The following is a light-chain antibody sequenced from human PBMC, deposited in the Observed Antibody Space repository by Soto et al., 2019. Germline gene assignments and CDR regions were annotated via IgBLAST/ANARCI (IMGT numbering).Light chain of an antibody. CDR2: GAS. J-gene: IGKJ1*01. CDR1: QSVSSN. CDR3: RQYNSYSWT. V-gene: IGKV3-15*01. Sequence: EIVMMQSPATLSVSPGERATLSCRASQSVSSNLAWYQQKPGQAPRLLIYGASTRATGIPARFSGSGSGTEFTLTITSLQSEDFAVYYCRQYNSYSWTFGQGTKVEIK.